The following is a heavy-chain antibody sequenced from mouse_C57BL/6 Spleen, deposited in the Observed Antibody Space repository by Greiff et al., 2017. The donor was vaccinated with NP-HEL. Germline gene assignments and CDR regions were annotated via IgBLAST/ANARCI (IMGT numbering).Heavy chain of an antibody. J-gene: IGHJ4*01. CDR3: DRGITTVVAPVAMDY. D-gene: IGHD1-1*01. CDR1: GFSLTSYG. Sequence: QVQLKESGPGLVQPSQSLSITCTVSGFSLTSYGVHWVRQSPGKGLEWLGVIWSGGSTDYNAAFISRLSISKDNTKSQVLFKMNSLQADDTAIYYCDRGITTVVAPVAMDYWGQGTSVTVSS. V-gene: IGHV2-2*01. CDR2: IWSGGST.